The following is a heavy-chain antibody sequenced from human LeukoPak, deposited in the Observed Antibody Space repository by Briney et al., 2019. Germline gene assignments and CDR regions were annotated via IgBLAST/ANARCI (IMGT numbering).Heavy chain of an antibody. CDR1: GFTFSSYA. CDR2: ISGSGGST. Sequence: GGSLRLSCAASGFTFSSYAMSWVRQAPGKGLEWVSAISGSGGSTYYADSVKGRFTISRDNSKNTLYLQMNSLRAEDTAVYYCAKSPPDAAAVFVFGDQGRMDYWGQGTLVTVSS. J-gene: IGHJ4*02. D-gene: IGHD6-13*01. V-gene: IGHV3-23*01. CDR3: AKSPPDAAAVFVFGDQGRMDY.